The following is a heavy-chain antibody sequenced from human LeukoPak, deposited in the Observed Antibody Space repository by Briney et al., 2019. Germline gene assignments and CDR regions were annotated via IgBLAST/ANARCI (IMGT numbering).Heavy chain of an antibody. V-gene: IGHV3-7*03. CDR1: EFTFSDHW. J-gene: IGHJ4*02. CDR3: AKPIGGYCSSTSCPGDY. CDR2: IKKDGSEK. D-gene: IGHD2-2*01. Sequence: GGSLILSCAASEFTFSDHWMTWVRQAPGKGLEWVADIKKDGSEKNLLDSVKGRFTISRDNSKNTLYLQMNSLRAEDTAVYYCAKPIGGYCSSTSCPGDYWGQGTLVTVSS.